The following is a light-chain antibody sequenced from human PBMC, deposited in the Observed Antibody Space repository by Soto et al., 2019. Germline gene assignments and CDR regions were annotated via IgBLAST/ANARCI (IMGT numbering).Light chain of an antibody. J-gene: IGLJ1*01. V-gene: IGLV2-8*01. CDR2: EVN. CDR3: SSFVHGTSYV. CDR1: SNDVGRFNY. Sequence: QSALTQAPSASGSPGQSVTISCAGTSNDVGRFNYVSWYQRHPGKAPKLIIYEVNKRPSGVPDRFSGSKSGNTASLTVSGLQAEDEADYFCSSFVHGTSYVFGTGTKVTV.